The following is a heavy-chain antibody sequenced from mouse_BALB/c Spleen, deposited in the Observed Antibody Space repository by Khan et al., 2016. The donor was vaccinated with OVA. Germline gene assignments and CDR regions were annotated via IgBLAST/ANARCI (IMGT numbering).Heavy chain of an antibody. J-gene: IGHJ4*01. CDR1: GYTFTSNT. Sequence: QVQLQQSGAELARPGASVKMSCKASGYTFTSNTMHWVKQRPGQGLEWIGYINPSSGYTNYNQNFKDKATLTADKSSSTAYMQLSSLTSEDSAVYYCARRTTVYTMAYWGQGTSVTVSS. CDR3: ARRTTVYTMAY. CDR2: INPSSGYT. D-gene: IGHD1-1*01. V-gene: IGHV1-4*01.